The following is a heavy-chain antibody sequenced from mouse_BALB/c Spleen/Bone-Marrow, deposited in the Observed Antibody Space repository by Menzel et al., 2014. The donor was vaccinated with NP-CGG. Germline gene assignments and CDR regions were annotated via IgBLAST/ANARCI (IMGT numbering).Heavy chain of an antibody. Sequence: QVQLQQSGPGLVQPSQSLSISCTVSGFSLXNYGVHWVRQSPGQGLEWLGVIWSGERTDYNAAFISRLSISKDNSKSQVFFKMNSLLPNDTAIYYCARMREDYDGFAYWGQGTLVTVSA. CDR1: GFSLXNYG. D-gene: IGHD2-4*01. CDR3: ARMREDYDGFAY. V-gene: IGHV2-2*02. CDR2: IWSGERT. J-gene: IGHJ3*01.